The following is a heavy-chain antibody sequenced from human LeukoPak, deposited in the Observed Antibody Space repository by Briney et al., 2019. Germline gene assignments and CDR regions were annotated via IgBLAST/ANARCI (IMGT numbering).Heavy chain of an antibody. D-gene: IGHD4-11*01. Sequence: GGSLRLSCAASGFTFSSYAMSWVRQAPGKGLGWVSAISGSGGSTYYADSVKGRFTISRDDSKNTLYLQMNSLRAEDTAVYYCASYSNYRYYGMDVWGQGTTVTVSS. CDR2: ISGSGGST. CDR3: ASYSNYRYYGMDV. CDR1: GFTFSSYA. J-gene: IGHJ6*02. V-gene: IGHV3-23*01.